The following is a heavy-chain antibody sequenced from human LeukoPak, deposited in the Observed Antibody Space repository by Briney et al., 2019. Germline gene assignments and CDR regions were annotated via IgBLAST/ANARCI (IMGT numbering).Heavy chain of an antibody. D-gene: IGHD3-22*01. CDR1: GFTFSSYA. Sequence: GGSLRLSCAASGFTFSSYAMSWVRQAPGKGLEWDSAITGSGGTTYYSDSVKGRFTISRDNSKNTLYLQMNSLRAEDTAVYYCARRYYDSSGYGFDYWGQGTLVTVSS. V-gene: IGHV3-23*01. CDR3: ARRYYDSSGYGFDY. CDR2: ITGSGGTT. J-gene: IGHJ4*02.